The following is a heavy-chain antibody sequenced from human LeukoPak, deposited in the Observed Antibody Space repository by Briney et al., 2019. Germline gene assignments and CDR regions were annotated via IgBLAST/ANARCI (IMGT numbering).Heavy chain of an antibody. CDR3: ASLPGGGY. V-gene: IGHV3-66*02. D-gene: IGHD7-27*01. CDR2: IYSGGDT. CDR1: GLTVSSNY. Sequence: GGSLRLSCAASGLTVSSNYVTWVRQAPRKGLEWVSIIYSGGDTYYADSVKGLFAISRGNSKNTVYLQMNSLRAEDTAVYYCASLPGGGYWGRGTLVTVSS. J-gene: IGHJ4*02.